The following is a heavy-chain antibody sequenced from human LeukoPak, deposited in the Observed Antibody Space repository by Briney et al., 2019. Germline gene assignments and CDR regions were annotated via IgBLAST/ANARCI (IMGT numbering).Heavy chain of an antibody. CDR3: ARELSYYYDSSGLAPGAFDI. V-gene: IGHV3-21*01. CDR1: GFTFSSYS. CDR2: ISSSSSYI. J-gene: IGHJ3*02. D-gene: IGHD3-22*01. Sequence: GGSLRLSCAASGFTFSSYSMNWVRQAPGKGLEWVSSISSSSSYIYYADSVKGRFTISRDNAKNSLYLQMNSLRAEDTAVYYCARELSYYYDSSGLAPGAFDIWGQGTMVTVSS.